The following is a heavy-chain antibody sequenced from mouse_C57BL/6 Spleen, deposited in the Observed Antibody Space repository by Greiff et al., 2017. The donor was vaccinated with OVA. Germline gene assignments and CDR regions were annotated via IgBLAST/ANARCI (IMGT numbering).Heavy chain of an antibody. V-gene: IGHV1-52*01. Sequence: QVQLQQPGAELVRPGSSVKLSCKASGYTFTSYWMHWVKQRPIQGLEWIGNIDPSDSETHYNQKFKDKATLTVDKSSSTAYMQLSSLTSEDSAVYYCARGIYYDPYFDYWGQGTTLTVSS. CDR1: GYTFTSYW. D-gene: IGHD2-4*01. CDR2: IDPSDSET. CDR3: ARGIYYDPYFDY. J-gene: IGHJ2*01.